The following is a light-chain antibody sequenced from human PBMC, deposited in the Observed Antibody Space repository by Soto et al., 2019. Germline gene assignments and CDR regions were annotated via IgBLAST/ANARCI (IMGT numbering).Light chain of an antibody. CDR3: MQGISFT. Sequence: DVVMTQSPLSLPVPLGQPASISCRSSQGLVLSDGNTYLNWFQQRPGQSPRRLIYKVSNRDSGVPDRFSGSGSGTDFTLSISRVEADDVGVYYCMQGISFTFGQGTKVDIK. J-gene: IGKJ1*01. CDR2: KVS. CDR1: QGLVLSDGNTY. V-gene: IGKV2-30*01.